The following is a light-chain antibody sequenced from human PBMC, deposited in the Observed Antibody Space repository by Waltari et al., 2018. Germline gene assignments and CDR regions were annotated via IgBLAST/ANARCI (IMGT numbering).Light chain of an antibody. Sequence: EIVMPQSPATLSVSPGDRATLSCRASQSVSSNLAWYQQKPGQAPRLLLYGASTRATGIPARFSGSGSGTEFTLTISSLQSEDFAVYYCQQYNNWPPDTFGQGTKLEIK. CDR1: QSVSSN. CDR2: GAS. J-gene: IGKJ2*01. V-gene: IGKV3-15*01. CDR3: QQYNNWPPDT.